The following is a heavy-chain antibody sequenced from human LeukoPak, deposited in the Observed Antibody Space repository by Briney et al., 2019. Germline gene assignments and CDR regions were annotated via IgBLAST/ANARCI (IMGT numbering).Heavy chain of an antibody. J-gene: IGHJ3*02. V-gene: IGHV4-4*07. Sequence: SETLSLTWTVAGGSISSFYWSWIRQPAGKGMEWIGRIYSTGSTNYNPSLKSRVTISVATSKNQCALKLNAVTAADTAVYSCARHRQDAIDIWGQGTMVTVSS. CDR3: ARHRQDAIDI. CDR1: GGSISSFY. CDR2: IYSTGST.